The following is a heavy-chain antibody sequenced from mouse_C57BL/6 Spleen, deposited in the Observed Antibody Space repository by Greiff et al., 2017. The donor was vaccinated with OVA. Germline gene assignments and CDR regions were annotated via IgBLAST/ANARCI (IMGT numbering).Heavy chain of an antibody. CDR3: ARSDYGSSPDY. J-gene: IGHJ2*01. D-gene: IGHD1-1*01. CDR2: IYPGDGDT. V-gene: IGHV1-82*01. Sequence: QVQLQQPGPELVKPGASVKISCKASGYAFSSSWMNWVKQRPGKGLEWIGRIYPGDGDTNYNGKFKGKATLTADKSSSTAYMQLSSLTSEDSAVYFCARSDYGSSPDYWGQGTTLTVSS. CDR1: GYAFSSSW.